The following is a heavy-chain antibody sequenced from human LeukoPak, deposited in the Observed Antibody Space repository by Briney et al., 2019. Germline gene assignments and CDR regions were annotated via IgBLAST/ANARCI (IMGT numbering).Heavy chain of an antibody. Sequence: ASVKLSCKASGYTFTSYDINWVRQATGQGLEWMGWMNPNSGNTGYAQKFQGRGTMTRNTSISTAYMELSSLRSEDTAVYYCARGPMGDSSGYYYVNYWGQGTLVTVSS. CDR3: ARGPMGDSSGYYYVNY. CDR1: GYTFTSYD. D-gene: IGHD3-22*01. CDR2: MNPNSGNT. V-gene: IGHV1-8*01. J-gene: IGHJ4*02.